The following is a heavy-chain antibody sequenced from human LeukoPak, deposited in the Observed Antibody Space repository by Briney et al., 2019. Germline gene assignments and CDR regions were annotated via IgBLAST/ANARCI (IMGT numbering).Heavy chain of an antibody. CDR2: IYYSGST. J-gene: IGHJ4*02. Sequence: SETLSLTCTVSGGSISSGDHYWSWIRQPPGKGLEWIGYIYYSGSTYYNPSLKSRVTISVDTSKNQFSLKLSSVTAADTAVYYCARSLYYDTLTGYSYYFDYWGQGTLVTVSS. CDR1: GGSISSGDHY. V-gene: IGHV4-30-4*01. D-gene: IGHD3-9*01. CDR3: ARSLYYDTLTGYSYYFDY.